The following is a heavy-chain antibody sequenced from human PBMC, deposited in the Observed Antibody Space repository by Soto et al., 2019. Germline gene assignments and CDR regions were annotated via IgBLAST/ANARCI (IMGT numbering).Heavy chain of an antibody. CDR2: IIPIFGTA. D-gene: IGHD3-10*01. V-gene: IGHV1-69*01. CDR3: ARDYYYGSGSYFYGMDV. CDR1: GGTFSSYA. Sequence: QVQLVQSGAEVKKPGSLVKVSCKASGGTFSSYAISWVRQAPGQGLEWMGGIIPIFGTANYAQKFQGRVTITADESTSTAYMELSSLRSEDTAVYYCARDYYYGSGSYFYGMDVWGQGTTVTVSS. J-gene: IGHJ6*02.